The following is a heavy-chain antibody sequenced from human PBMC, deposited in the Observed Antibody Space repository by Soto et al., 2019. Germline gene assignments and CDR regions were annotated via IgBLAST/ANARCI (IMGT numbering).Heavy chain of an antibody. V-gene: IGHV3-23*01. D-gene: IGHD3-10*01. CDR1: GFTLSNYP. CDR3: RLWFGVSAGSIYGLDV. Sequence: EVQLLESGGGLVQPGGSLRLSCGASGFTLSNYPVNWVRQPPGKGLEWVSFISGSGDITYYANSVKGRFTISRDNPKSTLYLQMNNLRAEVTAVYYCRLWFGVSAGSIYGLDVWGQGTTVAVSS. CDR2: ISGSGDIT. J-gene: IGHJ6*02.